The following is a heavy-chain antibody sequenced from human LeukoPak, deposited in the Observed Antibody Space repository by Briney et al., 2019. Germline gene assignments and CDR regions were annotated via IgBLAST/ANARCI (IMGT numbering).Heavy chain of an antibody. Sequence: SETLSLTCTVSGGSINGYYCSWIRQPPGRGLEWIGYIYYSGNTNYSPSLKSRVTISVDASRNQFSLRLSSVTAADTAVYYCARGSRSRQNYDSSGYYYWGQGTLVTVSS. J-gene: IGHJ4*02. V-gene: IGHV4-59*12. CDR3: ARGSRSRQNYDSSGYYY. CDR2: IYYSGNT. D-gene: IGHD3-22*01. CDR1: GGSINGYY.